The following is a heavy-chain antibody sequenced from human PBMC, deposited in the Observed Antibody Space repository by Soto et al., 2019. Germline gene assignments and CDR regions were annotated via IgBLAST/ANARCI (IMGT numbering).Heavy chain of an antibody. CDR1: GGSISSSSYY. Sequence: SETLSLTCTVSGGSISSSSYYWGWIRQPPGKGLEWIGSIYYSGSTYYNPSLKSRVTISVDTSKNQFSLKLSSVTAADTAVYYCARTAIAARVTYNWFDPWGQGTLVTVSS. V-gene: IGHV4-39*01. J-gene: IGHJ5*02. D-gene: IGHD6-6*01. CDR3: ARTAIAARVTYNWFDP. CDR2: IYYSGST.